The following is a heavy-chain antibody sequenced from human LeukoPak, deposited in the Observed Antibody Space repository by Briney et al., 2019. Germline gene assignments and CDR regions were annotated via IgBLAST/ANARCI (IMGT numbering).Heavy chain of an antibody. CDR1: GFTFSSYE. J-gene: IGHJ1*01. Sequence: GGSLRLSCAASGFTFSSYEMNWVRQAPGRGLEWVSYISSSGSTIYYADSVKGRFTISRDNAKNSLYLQMNSLRAEDTAVYYCARSSGIFQHWGQGALVTVSS. CDR3: ARSSGIFQH. V-gene: IGHV3-48*03. CDR2: ISSSGSTI. D-gene: IGHD6-19*01.